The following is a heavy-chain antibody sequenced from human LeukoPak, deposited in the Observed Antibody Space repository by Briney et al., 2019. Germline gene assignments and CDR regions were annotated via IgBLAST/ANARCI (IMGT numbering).Heavy chain of an antibody. CDR3: AKGATRAVAGILDY. Sequence: PGRSLRLSCAASGFTFSSYGMHWVRRAPGKGLEWVAVISYDGSNKYYADSVKGRFTISRDNSKNTLYLQMNSLRAEDTAVYYCAKGATRAVAGILDYWGQGTLVTVSS. V-gene: IGHV3-30*18. D-gene: IGHD6-19*01. CDR2: ISYDGSNK. CDR1: GFTFSSYG. J-gene: IGHJ4*02.